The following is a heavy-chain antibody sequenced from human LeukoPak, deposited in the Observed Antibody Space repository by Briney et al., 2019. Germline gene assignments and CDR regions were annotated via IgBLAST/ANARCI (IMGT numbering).Heavy chain of an antibody. V-gene: IGHV3-9*01. J-gene: IGHJ4*02. D-gene: IGHD6-13*01. CDR1: GFTFDDYA. CDR3: ARERSSWYYFDC. CDR2: ISWNSGSI. Sequence: GGSLRLSCAASGFTFDDYAMHWVRQAPGKGLEWVSGISWNSGSIGYADSVKGRFTISRDNAKNSLYLQMNSLRAEDTAIYYCARERSSWYYFDCWGQGALVTVSS.